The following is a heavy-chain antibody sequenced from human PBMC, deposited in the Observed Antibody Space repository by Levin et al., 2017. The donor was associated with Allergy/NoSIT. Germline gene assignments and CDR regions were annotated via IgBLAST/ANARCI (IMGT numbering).Heavy chain of an antibody. D-gene: IGHD3-10*01. CDR1: GGSFSGYY. V-gene: IGHV4-34*01. CDR2: INHSGST. J-gene: IGHJ6*02. Sequence: PSETLSLTCAVYGGSFSGYYWSWIRQPPGKGLEWIGEINHSGSTNYNPSLKSRVTISVDTSKNQFSLKLSSVTAADTAVYYCARGMPMVRERTYYYYYGMDVWGQGTTVTVSS. CDR3: ARGMPMVRERTYYYYYGMDV.